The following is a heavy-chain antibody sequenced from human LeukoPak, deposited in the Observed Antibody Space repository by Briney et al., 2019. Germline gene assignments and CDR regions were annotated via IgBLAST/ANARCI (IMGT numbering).Heavy chain of an antibody. V-gene: IGHV1-69*04. CDR2: IIPILGIA. CDR1: GYTFTSYG. CDR3: ARERWLQTRRYYYYGMDV. J-gene: IGHJ6*02. Sequence: SVKVSCKASGYTFTSYGISWVRQAPGQGLEWMGRIIPILGIANYAQKFQGRVTITADKSTSTAYMELSSLRSEDTAVYYCARERWLQTRRYYYYGMDVWGQGTTVTVSS. D-gene: IGHD5-24*01.